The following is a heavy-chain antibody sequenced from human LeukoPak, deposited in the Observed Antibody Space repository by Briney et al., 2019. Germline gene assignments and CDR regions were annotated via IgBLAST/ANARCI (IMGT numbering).Heavy chain of an antibody. V-gene: IGHV3-23*01. CDR1: GFTFSSYA. D-gene: IGHD6-19*01. Sequence: QPGGSLRLSCAASGFTFSSYAMSWVRQAPGKGLEWVSPISGNGGNTNYADSVKGRFTISRDNSKNTVYLQMLSLRAEDTAVYYCAKGRFAYSSGWTFDYWGQGTLVTVSS. CDR2: ISGNGGNT. J-gene: IGHJ4*02. CDR3: AKGRFAYSSGWTFDY.